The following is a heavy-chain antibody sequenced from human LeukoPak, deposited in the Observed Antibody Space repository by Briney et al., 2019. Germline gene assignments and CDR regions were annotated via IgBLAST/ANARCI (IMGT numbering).Heavy chain of an antibody. CDR3: ASSNSGWFVY. J-gene: IGHJ5*01. Sequence: SVKVSCKASGGTFSSYAISWVRQAPGQGLEWMGGIIPIFGTANYAQKFQGRVTITTDESTSTAYMELNSLRAEDTAVYYCASSNSGWFVYWGQGTLVTVSS. CDR1: GGTFSSYA. V-gene: IGHV1-69*05. D-gene: IGHD6-19*01. CDR2: IIPIFGTA.